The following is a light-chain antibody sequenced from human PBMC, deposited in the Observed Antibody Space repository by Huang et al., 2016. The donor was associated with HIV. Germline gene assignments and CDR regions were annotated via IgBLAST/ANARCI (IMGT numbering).Light chain of an antibody. CDR1: QRLVHSDGNTY. CDR3: VQATQFIT. CDR2: KIF. J-gene: IGKJ5*01. V-gene: IGKV2-24*01. Sequence: DIVMTQTPLSSPVTLGQPASISCRSSQRLVHSDGNTYLSWLQQRPGQPPILLIYKIFNRFSWVPDRFSGSGAGTDFTLKISRVEAEDVGVYYCVQATQFITFGQGTRLEIK.